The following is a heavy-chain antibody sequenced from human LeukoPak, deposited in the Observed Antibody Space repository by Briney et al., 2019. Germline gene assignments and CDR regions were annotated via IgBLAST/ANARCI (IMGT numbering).Heavy chain of an antibody. D-gene: IGHD3-10*01. CDR3: ARVRGKGHMVRAHAFDI. Sequence: GSLRLSCAASGFTFSSYAMHWVRQAPGKGLEWVAVISYDGSNKYYADSVKGRFTISRDNSKNTLYLQMNSLRAEDTAVYYCARVRGKGHMVRAHAFDIWGQGTMVTVSS. V-gene: IGHV3-30-3*01. CDR2: ISYDGSNK. J-gene: IGHJ3*02. CDR1: GFTFSSYA.